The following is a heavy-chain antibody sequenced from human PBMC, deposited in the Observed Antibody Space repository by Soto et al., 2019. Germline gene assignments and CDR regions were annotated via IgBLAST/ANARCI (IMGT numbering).Heavy chain of an antibody. D-gene: IGHD6-13*01. CDR2: IYHSGTT. Sequence: SETLSLTCTVSGGSISSGDYYWSWIRQPPGKGLEWIGYIYHSGTTYYNPSLKSRVTIPLDTSKNQFSLKLSSVTAADTAVYYCARSLLTSSWYAGSWGQGTQVTVSS. CDR1: GGSISSGDYY. J-gene: IGHJ5*02. V-gene: IGHV4-30-4*01. CDR3: ARSLLTSSWYAGS.